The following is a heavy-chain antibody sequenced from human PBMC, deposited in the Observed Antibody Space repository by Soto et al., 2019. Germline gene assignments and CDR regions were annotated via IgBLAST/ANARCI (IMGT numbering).Heavy chain of an antibody. Sequence: VQLVQAWAEVQNPGASVKVACKASGYTFTSYYIHWVRQAPRQGLEWMGIINPSGGSTSYAPKFQGRVTMTSDTSTSTVYMELSSLRSEDTSVYYCARDSSGYQRHNWFDPWGQGTLVTVSS. J-gene: IGHJ5*02. CDR2: INPSGGST. V-gene: IGHV1-46*01. D-gene: IGHD3-22*01. CDR3: ARDSSGYQRHNWFDP. CDR1: GYTFTSYY.